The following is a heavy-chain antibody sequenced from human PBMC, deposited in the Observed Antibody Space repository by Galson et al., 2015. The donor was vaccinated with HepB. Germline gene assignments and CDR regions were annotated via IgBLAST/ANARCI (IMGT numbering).Heavy chain of an antibody. D-gene: IGHD6-19*01. CDR3: AKEGSSGFFFDY. CDR2: ISYDGSNK. J-gene: IGHJ4*02. Sequence: SLRLSCAASGFTFSSYAMHWVRQAPGKGLEWVAVISYDGSNKYYADSVKGRFTISRDNSKNTLYLQMNSLRAEDTALYYCAKEGSSGFFFDYWGQGTLVTVSS. V-gene: IGHV3-30-3*01. CDR1: GFTFSSYA.